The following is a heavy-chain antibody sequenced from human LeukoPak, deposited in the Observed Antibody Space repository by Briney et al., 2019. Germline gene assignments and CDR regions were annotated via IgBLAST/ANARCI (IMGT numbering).Heavy chain of an antibody. J-gene: IGHJ5*02. CDR1: GYTFTSYG. CDR3: ARAPQLLWFGESNWFDP. D-gene: IGHD3-10*01. V-gene: IGHV1-18*04. CDR2: ISAYNGNT. Sequence: ASVKVSCKASGYTFTSYGISWVRQAPGQGLEWMGWISAYNGNTNYAQKPQGRVTMTTDTSTSTAYMELRSLRSDDTAVYYCARAPQLLWFGESNWFDPWGQGTLVTVSS.